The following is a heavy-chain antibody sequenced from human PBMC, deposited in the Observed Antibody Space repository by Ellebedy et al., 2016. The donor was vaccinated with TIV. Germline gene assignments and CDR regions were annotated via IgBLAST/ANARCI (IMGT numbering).Heavy chain of an antibody. CDR3: ATDGSYGDYRSPAHAFVM. J-gene: IGHJ3*02. D-gene: IGHD4-17*01. CDR2: INQDGGVK. V-gene: IGHV3-7*03. Sequence: GGSLRLSCAASGFSFSSYSMNWVRQAPGKGLEWVSNINQDGGVKYYVDPVRGRFTISRDSAKASLYLEMKSLRAEDTAIYYCATDGSYGDYRSPAHAFVMWGQGTLVTVSP. CDR1: GFSFSSYS.